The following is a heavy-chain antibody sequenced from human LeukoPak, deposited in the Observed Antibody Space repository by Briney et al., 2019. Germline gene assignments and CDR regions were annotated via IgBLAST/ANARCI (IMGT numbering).Heavy chain of an antibody. Sequence: SVTVSCKASGGTFSSYAISWVRQAPGQGREWMGRIIPIFGIANYAQKFQGRVTITADKSTSTAYMELSSLRSEDTAVYYCARESTAGVIGSFDYWGQGTLVTVSS. J-gene: IGHJ4*02. CDR3: ARESTAGVIGSFDY. CDR1: GGTFSSYA. V-gene: IGHV1-69*04. D-gene: IGHD3-16*02. CDR2: IIPIFGIA.